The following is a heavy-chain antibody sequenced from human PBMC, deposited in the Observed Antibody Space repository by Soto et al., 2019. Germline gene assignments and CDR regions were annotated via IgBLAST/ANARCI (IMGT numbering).Heavy chain of an antibody. Sequence: SETLSLTCTVSGGSISSGGYYWSWIRQHPGKGLEWIGYIYYSGSTYYNPSLKSRVTISVDSSKNQFSLKLSSVTAADTAVYYCARTYSSSWSYYFDYWGQGTLVTVSS. CDR3: ARTYSSSWSYYFDY. CDR2: IYYSGST. D-gene: IGHD6-13*01. J-gene: IGHJ4*02. V-gene: IGHV4-31*03. CDR1: GGSISSGGYY.